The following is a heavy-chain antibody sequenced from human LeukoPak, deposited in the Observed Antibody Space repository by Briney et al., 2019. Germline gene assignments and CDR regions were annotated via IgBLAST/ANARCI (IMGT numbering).Heavy chain of an antibody. V-gene: IGHV3-74*01. Sequence: GGSRRLSRAASGFTFSGSWMHWVRQGPGKGLVWVSRINTDGSSTTYADSVKGRFTISRDNAKNTLYLQMNSLRAEDTAVYYCARAATLDYWGQGTLVTVSS. CDR2: INTDGSST. D-gene: IGHD2-15*01. CDR1: GFTFSGSW. CDR3: ARAATLDY. J-gene: IGHJ4*02.